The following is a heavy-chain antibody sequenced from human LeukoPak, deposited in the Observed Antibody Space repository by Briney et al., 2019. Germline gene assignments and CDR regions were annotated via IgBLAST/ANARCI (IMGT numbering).Heavy chain of an antibody. CDR3: AKVNGCYDFWSGQRCPFDY. CDR1: GFTFSSYA. D-gene: IGHD3-3*01. J-gene: IGHJ4*02. Sequence: GGSLRLSCAASGFTFSSYAMSWVRQAPGKGLEWVSAISGSGGSTYYADSVKGRFTISRDNSKNTLYLQMNSLRAEDTAVYYCAKVNGCYDFWSGQRCPFDYWGQGTLVTVS. CDR2: ISGSGGST. V-gene: IGHV3-23*01.